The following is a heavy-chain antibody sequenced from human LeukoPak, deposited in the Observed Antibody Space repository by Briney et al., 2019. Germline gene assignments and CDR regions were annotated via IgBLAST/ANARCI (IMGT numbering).Heavy chain of an antibody. J-gene: IGHJ4*02. V-gene: IGHV3-48*03. CDR3: AKVASAGSGY. CDR1: GFTFSSYE. D-gene: IGHD1-14*01. CDR2: ISSSGSTI. Sequence: PGGSLRLPCAASGFTFSSYEMNWVRQAPGKGLEWVSYISSSGSTIYYADSVKGRFTISRDNSKNTLYLQMNSLRAEDTAVYYCAKVASAGSGYWGQGTLVTVSS.